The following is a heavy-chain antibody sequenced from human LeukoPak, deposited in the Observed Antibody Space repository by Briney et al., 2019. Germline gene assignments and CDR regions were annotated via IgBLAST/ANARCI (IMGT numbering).Heavy chain of an antibody. CDR2: IYTSGST. V-gene: IGHV4-4*07. J-gene: IGHJ4*02. D-gene: IGHD3-3*01. CDR1: GGSISSYY. CDR3: ARTDDFWSGYSFDY. Sequence: SETLSLTCTVSGGSISSYYWSWIRQPAGKGLEWIGRIYTSGSTNYNPSLKSRVTMSVDTSKNQFSLKLSSVTAADMAVYYCARTDDFWSGYSFDYWGQGTLVTVSS.